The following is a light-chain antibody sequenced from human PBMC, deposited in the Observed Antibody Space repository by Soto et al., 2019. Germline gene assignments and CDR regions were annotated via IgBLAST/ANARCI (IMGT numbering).Light chain of an antibody. CDR1: QSVSSN. V-gene: IGKV3-15*01. J-gene: IGKJ1*01. Sequence: IVLTQSPGTLSLSPGERATLSCGASQSVSSNLAWYQQKPGQAPRLLIYGASTRATGIPARFSGSGSGTEFTLTISSLQSEDFAVYYCQQYISWPRTFGQGTKVDI. CDR2: GAS. CDR3: QQYISWPRT.